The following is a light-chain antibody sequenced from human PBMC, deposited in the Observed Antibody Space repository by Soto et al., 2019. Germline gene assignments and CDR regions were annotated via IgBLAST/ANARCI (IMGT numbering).Light chain of an antibody. CDR2: DVS. CDR1: SSDVGGYNY. CDR3: SSYTSSSTSVV. J-gene: IGLJ2*01. V-gene: IGLV2-14*01. Sequence: QSALTQPASVSGSPGQSITISCTGTSSDVGGYNYVSWYQQHPGKAPKLMIYDVSNRPSGVCNRFSGSKSGNTASLTISGLQAEDGADYYCSSYTSSSTSVVFGGGTKLTVL.